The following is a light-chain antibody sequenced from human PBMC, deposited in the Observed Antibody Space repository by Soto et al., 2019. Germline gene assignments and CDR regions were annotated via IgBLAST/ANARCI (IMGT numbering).Light chain of an antibody. CDR3: QQYGSSPT. CDR2: GAS. CDR1: ESVSGTS. Sequence: EVVLTQSPGTLSLSPGDRATLSCRASESVSGTSLAWYQHKPGQAPRLLIYGASRRATDIPDRYSGSGSGTDFTLTISRLEPEGFAVYSCQQYGSSPTFGGGTKVDSK. J-gene: IGKJ4*01. V-gene: IGKV3-20*01.